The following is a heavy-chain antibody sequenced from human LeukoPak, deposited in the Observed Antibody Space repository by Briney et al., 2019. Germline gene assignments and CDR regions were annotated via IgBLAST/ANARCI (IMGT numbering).Heavy chain of an antibody. Sequence: SETLSLTCTVSGGSISSSSYYWGWIRQPPGKGLEWIGSIYYSGSTYYNPSLKSRVTISVDTSKNQFSLKLSSVTAADTAVYYCARDRPPVILTGPAGLSWFDPWGQGTLVTVSS. CDR1: GGSISSSSYY. V-gene: IGHV4-39*07. CDR2: IYYSGST. D-gene: IGHD3-9*01. CDR3: ARDRPPVILTGPAGLSWFDP. J-gene: IGHJ5*02.